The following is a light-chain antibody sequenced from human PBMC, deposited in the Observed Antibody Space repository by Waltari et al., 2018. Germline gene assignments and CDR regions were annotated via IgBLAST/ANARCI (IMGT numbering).Light chain of an antibody. CDR1: QGANHS. CDR3: QQRSNWPPVFT. CDR2: DTS. J-gene: IGKJ3*01. V-gene: IGKV3-11*01. Sequence: VLPQSPPTLSLSPGDRATRSCRANQGANHSLAWYQQKVGQPPRLLLYDTSNRATGIPARFSGSGSGTDFSLTISSLEPEDFAIYYCQQRSNWPPVFTFGPGTKVDFK.